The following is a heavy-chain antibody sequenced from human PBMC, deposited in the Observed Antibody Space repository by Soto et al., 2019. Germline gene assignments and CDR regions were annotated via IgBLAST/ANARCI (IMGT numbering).Heavy chain of an antibody. D-gene: IGHD3-22*01. Sequence: ASVKVSCKASGGTFSSYAISWVRQAPGQGLEWMGGIIPIFGTANYAQKFQGRVTITADKSTSTAYMELSSLRSEDTAVYYCAAKYYYDSSGSLDYWGQGTLVTVSS. CDR2: IIPIFGTA. V-gene: IGHV1-69*06. CDR3: AAKYYYDSSGSLDY. CDR1: GGTFSSYA. J-gene: IGHJ4*02.